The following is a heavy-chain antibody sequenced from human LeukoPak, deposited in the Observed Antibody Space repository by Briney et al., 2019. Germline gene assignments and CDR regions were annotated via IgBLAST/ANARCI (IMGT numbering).Heavy chain of an antibody. CDR3: AKGYFYFDD. D-gene: IGHD1-14*01. J-gene: IGHJ4*02. Sequence: QPGGSLRLSCAASGFTFSGYAMTLVRPAPGKGLEWVSGITTSGGNTYYADSVKGRFTISRDNSKNTLYLQMNSLRAEDTAVYYCAKGYFYFDDWGQGTLVTVSS. V-gene: IGHV3-23*01. CDR1: GFTFSGYA. CDR2: ITTSGGNT.